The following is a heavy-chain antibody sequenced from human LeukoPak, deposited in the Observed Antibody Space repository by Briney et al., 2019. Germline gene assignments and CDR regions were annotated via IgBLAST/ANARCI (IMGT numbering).Heavy chain of an antibody. CDR1: GFTFSSYG. CDR2: IRYDGSNK. Sequence: HSGGSLRLSCAASGFTFSSYGMHWVRQAPGKGLEWVAFIRYDGSNKYYADSVKGRFTISRDNAKNSLYLQMNSLRAEDTAVYYCARGLGSSGYYYDYWGQGTLVTVSS. J-gene: IGHJ4*02. D-gene: IGHD3-22*01. CDR3: ARGLGSSGYYYDY. V-gene: IGHV3-30*02.